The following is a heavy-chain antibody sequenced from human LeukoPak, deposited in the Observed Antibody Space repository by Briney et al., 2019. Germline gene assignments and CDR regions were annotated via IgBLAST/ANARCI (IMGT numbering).Heavy chain of an antibody. CDR3: ARVRSYSSGWSLGFY. Sequence: ASVKDSCKASRYTFTSYGISWVRQAPGQGLEWMGWISAYNGNTNYAQKLQGRVTMTTDTSTNTAYMELRSLRSDDTAVYYCARVRSYSSGWSLGFYWGQGTLVTVSS. V-gene: IGHV1-18*01. CDR2: ISAYNGNT. CDR1: RYTFTSYG. J-gene: IGHJ4*02. D-gene: IGHD6-19*01.